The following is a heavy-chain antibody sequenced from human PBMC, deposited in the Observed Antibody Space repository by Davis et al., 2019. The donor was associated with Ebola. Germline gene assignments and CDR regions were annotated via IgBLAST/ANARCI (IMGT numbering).Heavy chain of an antibody. J-gene: IGHJ4*02. D-gene: IGHD1-26*01. V-gene: IGHV3-21*04. CDR3: ARDSSKLVGASDFDY. Sequence: GGSLRLSCAASGFTFSSYSMNWVRQAPGKGLEWVSSISSSSSYIYYADSVKGRFTISRDNAKNSLYLQMNSLRAEDTAVYYCARDSSKLVGASDFDYWGQGTLVTVSS. CDR2: ISSSSSYI. CDR1: GFTFSSYS.